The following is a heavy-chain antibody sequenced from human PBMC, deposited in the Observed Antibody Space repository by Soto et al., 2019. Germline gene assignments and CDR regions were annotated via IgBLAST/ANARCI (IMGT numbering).Heavy chain of an antibody. CDR3: ARSAFAVTTTHYYYYGMDV. Sequence: QVQLVQSGAEVKKPGSSVKVSCKASGGTFSSYAISWVRQAPGQGLEWMGGIIPIFGTANYAQKFQGRVTITADESTSTAYMELSSLRSEDTAVYYCARSAFAVTTTHYYYYGMDVWGQGTTVTVSS. J-gene: IGHJ6*02. D-gene: IGHD4-17*01. CDR2: IIPIFGTA. V-gene: IGHV1-69*01. CDR1: GGTFSSYA.